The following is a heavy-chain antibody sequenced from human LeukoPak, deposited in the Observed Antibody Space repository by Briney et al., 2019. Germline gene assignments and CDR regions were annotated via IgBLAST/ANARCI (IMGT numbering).Heavy chain of an antibody. CDR3: ETTAGYCSSTSCPPGYGMDV. J-gene: IGHJ6*04. CDR2: INHSGST. CDR1: GFTFSSYW. D-gene: IGHD2-2*01. Sequence: GSLRLSCAASGFTFSSYWMSWVRQAPGKGLEWIGEINHSGSTNYNPSLKSRVTISVDTSKNQFSLKLSSVTAADTAVYYCETTAGYCSSTSCPPGYGMDVWGKGTTVTVSS. V-gene: IGHV4-34*08.